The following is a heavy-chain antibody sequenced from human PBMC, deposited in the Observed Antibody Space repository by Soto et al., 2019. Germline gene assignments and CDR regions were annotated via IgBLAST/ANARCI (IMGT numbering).Heavy chain of an antibody. CDR3: ARITGRHLDY. CDR2: VDYSGTA. D-gene: IGHD1-20*01. CDR1: SSSISVTNVF. J-gene: IGHJ4*02. V-gene: IGHV4-39*01. Sequence: PSETLSLTCTVSSSSISVTNVFWGWVRQPPGKGLEWIGNVDYSGTAYFSPSLATRVTFHVDTSKNQFSLTLYSVTAADTAVYYCARITGRHLDYWGQGTLVTVSS.